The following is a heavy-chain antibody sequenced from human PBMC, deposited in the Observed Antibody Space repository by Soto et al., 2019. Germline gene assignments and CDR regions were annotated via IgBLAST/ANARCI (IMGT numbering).Heavy chain of an antibody. V-gene: IGHV3-23*01. Sequence: EGQLLQSGGGLVQPGGSLRLSCAASGFTFSSSGMSWVRQAPGKGLEWVSSISIRGDYRYYADSVKGRFTISRDNSKNTLYLRMSSLTAEDTALYYCANHGGFDFWGQGTMVAVSS. CDR1: GFTFSSSG. J-gene: IGHJ3*01. CDR2: ISIRGDYR. D-gene: IGHD4-17*01. CDR3: ANHGGFDF.